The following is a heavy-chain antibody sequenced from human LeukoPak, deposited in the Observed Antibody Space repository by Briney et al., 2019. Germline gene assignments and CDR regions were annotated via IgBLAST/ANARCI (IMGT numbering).Heavy chain of an antibody. V-gene: IGHV3-30*02. J-gene: IGHJ4*02. CDR2: IRYDGSNK. CDR1: GFTFSSYG. D-gene: IGHD3-22*01. CDR3: ARSPRTYYYDSSGYARY. Sequence: GGSLRLSCAASGFTFSSYGMHWVRQAPGKGLEWVAFIRYDGSNKYYADSVKGRFTISRGNSKNTLYLQMNSLRAEDTAVYYCARSPRTYYYDSSGYARYWGQGTLVTVSS.